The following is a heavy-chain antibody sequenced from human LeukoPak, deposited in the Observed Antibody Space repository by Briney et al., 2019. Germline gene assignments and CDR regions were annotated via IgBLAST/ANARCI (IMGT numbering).Heavy chain of an antibody. D-gene: IGHD3-10*01. J-gene: IGHJ3*02. Sequence: GGSLRLSCAASGFTFSNYWMSWVRQAPGKGLEWVANIKQDGSEKYYVDSVKGRFTVSRDNAKSSLYLQMDSLRAEDTAVYYCARGEFHLPFDIWGQGTMVTLSS. CDR1: GFTFSNYW. CDR3: ARGEFHLPFDI. V-gene: IGHV3-7*04. CDR2: IKQDGSEK.